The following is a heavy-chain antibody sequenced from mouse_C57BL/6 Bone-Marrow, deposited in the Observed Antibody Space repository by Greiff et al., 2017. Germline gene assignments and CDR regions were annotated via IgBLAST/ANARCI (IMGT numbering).Heavy chain of an antibody. D-gene: IGHD2-3*01. V-gene: IGHV5-9*01. CDR1: GFTFSSYT. CDR3: ARLYDGYLSYAMDD. J-gene: IGHJ4*01. Sequence: DVMLVESGGGLVKPGGSLKLSCAASGFTFSSYTMSWVRQTPEKWLEWVATISGGGGNTSSPESVKGRFTLSRDNDKNTMYLQMSSLRSEDTALYYCARLYDGYLSYAMDDWGQGTSVTVSS. CDR2: ISGGGGNT.